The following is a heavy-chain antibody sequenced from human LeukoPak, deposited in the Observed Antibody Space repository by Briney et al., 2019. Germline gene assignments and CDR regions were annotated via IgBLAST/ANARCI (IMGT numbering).Heavy chain of an antibody. CDR3: ARALRYFDWLLPYYYYGMDV. J-gene: IGHJ6*02. Sequence: GRSLKLSCAASGFTFSSYGMHWVRQAPGKGLEWVAVIWYDGSNKYYADSVKGRFTISRDNSKNTLYLQMNSLRAEDTPVYYCARALRYFDWLLPYYYYGMDVWGQGTTVTVSS. D-gene: IGHD3-9*01. CDR1: GFTFSSYG. CDR2: IWYDGSNK. V-gene: IGHV3-33*01.